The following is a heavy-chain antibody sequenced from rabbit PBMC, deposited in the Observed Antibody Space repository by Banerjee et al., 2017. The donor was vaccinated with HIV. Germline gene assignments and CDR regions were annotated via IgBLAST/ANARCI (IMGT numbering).Heavy chain of an antibody. CDR2: IYTGDDST. Sequence: QSLEESGGDLVKPGASLTLTCTASGFTLSSYWMCWVRQAPGKGLEWIACIYTGDDSTYYASWAKGRFTISKTSSTTVTLQMTSLTAADTATYFCARRSVYAGYGYNLWGPGTLVTVS. D-gene: IGHD7-1*01. V-gene: IGHV1S40*01. CDR3: ARRSVYAGYGYNL. J-gene: IGHJ4*01. CDR1: GFTLSSYW.